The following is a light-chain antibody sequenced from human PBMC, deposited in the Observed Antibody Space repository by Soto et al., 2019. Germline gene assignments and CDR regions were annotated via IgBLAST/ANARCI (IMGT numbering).Light chain of an antibody. Sequence: QSALTQPASVSGSPGQSITISCTGTSSDVGAYKYVSWYQQHPGKAPKLMIYDVSDRPSGVSNRFSGSKSGNTASLTISGLQADEEADYYCSSYTSSFSYVFGTGTKLTVL. V-gene: IGLV2-14*01. CDR2: DVS. J-gene: IGLJ1*01. CDR3: SSYTSSFSYV. CDR1: SSDVGAYKY.